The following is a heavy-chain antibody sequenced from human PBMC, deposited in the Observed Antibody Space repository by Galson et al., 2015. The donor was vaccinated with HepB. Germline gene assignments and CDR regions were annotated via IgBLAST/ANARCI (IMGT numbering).Heavy chain of an antibody. CDR3: ARRKRAAAVSDFDY. V-gene: IGHV4-34*01. CDR2: VHHSGST. D-gene: IGHD6-13*01. J-gene: IGHJ4*02. Sequence: SETLSLTCAVYGGSFSGYYWSWIRQPPGKGLEWIGEVHHSGSTNYNPSLKSRVNISVDKSQNQFSLKLSSVTAADTAVYYCARRKRAAAVSDFDYWGQGTLISVSS. CDR1: GGSFSGYY.